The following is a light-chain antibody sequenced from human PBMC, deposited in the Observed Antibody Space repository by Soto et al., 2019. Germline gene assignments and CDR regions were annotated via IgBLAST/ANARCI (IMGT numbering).Light chain of an antibody. CDR3: SSYTTTSTLVV. J-gene: IGLJ2*01. Sequence: QSVLTQPASVSGSPGQSITISCTGTSSDVGAYNYVSWYQHHPGKAPKLMIYDVSSRPPGVSNRFSGSKSANTASLTISGLQAEDEADYYCSSYTTTSTLVVFGGGTKLTVL. CDR2: DVS. V-gene: IGLV2-14*03. CDR1: SSDVGAYNY.